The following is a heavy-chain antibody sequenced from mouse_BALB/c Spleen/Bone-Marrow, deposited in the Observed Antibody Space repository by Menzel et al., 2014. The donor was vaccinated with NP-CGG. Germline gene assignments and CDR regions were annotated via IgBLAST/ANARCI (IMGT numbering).Heavy chain of an antibody. Sequence: VQLKQSGGGLVKPGGSLKLSCAASGFTFSDYYMYWVRQTPEKRLEWVATISDGGNYTHYPDSVKGRFTISRDNAKNNLYLQMSSLKSEDTAMYYCAGTWEAMDYWGQGTSVTVSS. CDR2: ISDGGNYT. CDR3: AGTWEAMDY. D-gene: IGHD3-3*01. J-gene: IGHJ4*01. V-gene: IGHV5-4*02. CDR1: GFTFSDYY.